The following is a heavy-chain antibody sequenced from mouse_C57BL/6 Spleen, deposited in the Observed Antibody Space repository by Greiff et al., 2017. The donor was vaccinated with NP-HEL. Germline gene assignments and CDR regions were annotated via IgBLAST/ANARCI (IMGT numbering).Heavy chain of an antibody. CDR2: IRSKSNNYAT. D-gene: IGHD2-5*01. V-gene: IGHV10-1*01. CDR1: GFSFNTYA. CDR3: VVAYYSNYGYFDV. J-gene: IGHJ1*03. Sequence: DVKLVESGGGLVQPKGSLKLSCAASGFSFNTYAMNWVRQAPGKGLEWVARIRSKSNNYATYYADSVKDRFTISRDDSESMLYLQMNNLKTEDTAMYYCVVAYYSNYGYFDVWGTGTTVTVSS.